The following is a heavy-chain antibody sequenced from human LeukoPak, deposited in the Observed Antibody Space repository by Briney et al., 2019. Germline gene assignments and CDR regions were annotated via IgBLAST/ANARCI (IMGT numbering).Heavy chain of an antibody. CDR1: GYSISSGYY. CDR2: IYHSGST. Sequence: PSETLSLTCTVSGYSISSGYYWGWIRQPPGKGLEWIGSIYHSGSTYYNPSLKSRVTISVDTSKNQFSLKLSSVTAADTAVYYCAREYSYGYYYYYYMDVWGKGTTVTDSS. CDR3: AREYSYGYYYYYYMDV. J-gene: IGHJ6*03. V-gene: IGHV4-38-2*02. D-gene: IGHD5-18*01.